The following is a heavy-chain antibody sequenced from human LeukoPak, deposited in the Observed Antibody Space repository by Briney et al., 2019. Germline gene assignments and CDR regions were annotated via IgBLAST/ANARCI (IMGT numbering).Heavy chain of an antibody. V-gene: IGHV4-4*07. CDR2: LYIGRET. Sequence: SETLSLTCTVSDVSISNYYWSWLRQPGERGLEWIRRLYIGRETDYNPSLKGQVTMSVDTSNSQSSLKLSSVTAADTAVYYCVRRGLVALYDVWGQGTTVSVCS. J-gene: IGHJ6*02. CDR1: DVSISNYY. CDR3: VRRGLVALYDV. D-gene: IGHD2-8*02.